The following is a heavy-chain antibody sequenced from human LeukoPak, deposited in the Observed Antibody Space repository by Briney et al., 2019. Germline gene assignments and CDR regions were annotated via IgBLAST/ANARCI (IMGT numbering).Heavy chain of an antibody. Sequence: GASVKVSCKASGGTFSSYAISWVRQAPGQGLEWMGGIIPIFGTANYAQKFQGRVTITADESTSTAYMELSSLRSEDTAVYYCARVRNYYDSSGSFDYWGQGTLVTVSS. CDR3: ARVRNYYDSSGSFDY. D-gene: IGHD3-22*01. J-gene: IGHJ4*02. CDR2: IIPIFGTA. CDR1: GGTFSSYA. V-gene: IGHV1-69*13.